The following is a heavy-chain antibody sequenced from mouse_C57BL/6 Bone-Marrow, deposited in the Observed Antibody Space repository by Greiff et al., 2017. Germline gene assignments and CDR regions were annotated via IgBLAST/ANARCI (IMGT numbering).Heavy chain of an antibody. CDR3: TGKGWFAY. J-gene: IGHJ3*01. V-gene: IGHV6-3*01. CDR2: IRLKSDNYAT. Sequence: EVQLLQSGGGLVQPGGSMKLSCVASGFTFSNYWMNWVRQSPEQGLEWVAQIRLKSDNYATHYAVSVKVRFTISRDDSKSSVYLQMNNLSAEDAGIYYCTGKGWFAYWGQGTLVTVSA. CDR1: GFTFSNYW.